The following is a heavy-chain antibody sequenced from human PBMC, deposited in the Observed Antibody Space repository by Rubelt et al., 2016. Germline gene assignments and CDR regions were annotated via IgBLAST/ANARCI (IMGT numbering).Heavy chain of an antibody. V-gene: IGHV5-10-1*03. J-gene: IGHJ1*01. D-gene: IGHD6-13*01. CDR1: GYNFTTYW. CDR3: GRGNSWYPL. Sequence: EVQLVQSGAEVKKPGESLRISCKGSGYNFTTYWISWVRQTPGKGLEWMGRIDPSDSYINYSPSFQGHGTNSAYKSISTAYLQWSSLKASDTAMYYCGRGNSWYPLWGQGTLVTVSS. CDR2: IDPSDSYI.